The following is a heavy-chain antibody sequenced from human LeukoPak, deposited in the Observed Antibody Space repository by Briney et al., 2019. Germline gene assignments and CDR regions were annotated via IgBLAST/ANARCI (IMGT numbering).Heavy chain of an antibody. CDR1: GFTFSSYA. V-gene: IGHV3-23*01. J-gene: IGHJ4*02. CDR3: AKEFRGGWSFDY. D-gene: IGHD6-19*01. CDR2: ISGSGGST. Sequence: GGSLRLSCAASGFTFSSYALTWVRQAPGKGLEWVSAISGSGGSTYYADSVKGRFTISRDKSKNTLFLQMNSLRAEDTAVYYSAKEFRGGWSFDYWGQGTLVTVSS.